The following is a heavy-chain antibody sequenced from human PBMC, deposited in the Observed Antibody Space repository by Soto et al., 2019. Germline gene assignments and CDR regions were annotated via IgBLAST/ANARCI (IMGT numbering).Heavy chain of an antibody. D-gene: IGHD3-22*01. CDR2: IYYSGST. V-gene: IGHV4-31*03. J-gene: IGHJ5*02. CDR1: GGSISSGGYY. CDR3: ARAPITMIVLGFDP. Sequence: TLSLTCTVSGGSISSGGYYWSWIRQHPGKGLEWIGYIYYSGSTYYNPSLKSRVTISVDTSKNQFSLKLSSVTAADTAVYYCARAPITMIVLGFDPWGQGTLVTVS.